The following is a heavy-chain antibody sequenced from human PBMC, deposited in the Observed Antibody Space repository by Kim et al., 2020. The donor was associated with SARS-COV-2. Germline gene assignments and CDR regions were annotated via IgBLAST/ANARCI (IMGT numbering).Heavy chain of an antibody. CDR2: IIPIFGTA. D-gene: IGHD2-2*01. CDR3: ARVRADLVPAAMGAFDI. V-gene: IGHV1-69*13. CDR1: GGTFSSYA. J-gene: IGHJ3*02. Sequence: SVKVSCKASGGTFSSYAISWVRQAPGQGLEWMGGIIPIFGTANYAQKFQGRVTITADESTSTAYMELSSLRSEDTAVYYCARVRADLVPAAMGAFDIWGQGTMVTVSS.